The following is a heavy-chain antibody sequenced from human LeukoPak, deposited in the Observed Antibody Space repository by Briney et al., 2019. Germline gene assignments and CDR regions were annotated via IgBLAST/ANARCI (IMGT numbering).Heavy chain of an antibody. J-gene: IGHJ6*02. V-gene: IGHV4-39*07. CDR3: ARATDYYGMDV. CDR2: INHSGST. CDR1: GGSISSGGYY. Sequence: PSETLSLTCTVSGGSISSGGYYWSWIRQPPGKGLEWIGEINHSGSTNYNPSLKSRVTISVDTSKNQFSLKLSSVTAADTAVYYCARATDYYGMDVWGQGTTVTVSS. D-gene: IGHD4-17*01.